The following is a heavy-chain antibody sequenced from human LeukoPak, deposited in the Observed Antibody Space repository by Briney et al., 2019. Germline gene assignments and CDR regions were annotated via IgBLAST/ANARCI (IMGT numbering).Heavy chain of an antibody. Sequence: GGSLRLSCAASGFTFTHAWMNWVRQAPGKGLEWVGRIKTDNAGGTTDYAAPVKGRFTISRDDSDSTLYLQMHSLKTEDTAIYYCTTVYMGATFDFWGQGALVAVSS. CDR3: TTVYMGATFDF. D-gene: IGHD1-26*01. V-gene: IGHV3-15*01. J-gene: IGHJ4*02. CDR2: IKTDNAGGTT. CDR1: GFTFTHAW.